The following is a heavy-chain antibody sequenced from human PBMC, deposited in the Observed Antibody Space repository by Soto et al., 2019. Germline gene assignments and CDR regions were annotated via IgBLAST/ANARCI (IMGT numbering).Heavy chain of an antibody. Sequence: SSETLSLTCAVHGGSFSGYYWSWIRQPPGKGLEWIGEINHSGSTNYNPSLKSRVTISVDTSKNQFSLKLSSVTAADTAVYYCARGRHILTGYYKRYYYYGMDVWGQGTTVTVSS. V-gene: IGHV4-34*01. CDR1: GGSFSGYY. D-gene: IGHD3-9*01. J-gene: IGHJ6*02. CDR2: INHSGST. CDR3: ARGRHILTGYYKRYYYYGMDV.